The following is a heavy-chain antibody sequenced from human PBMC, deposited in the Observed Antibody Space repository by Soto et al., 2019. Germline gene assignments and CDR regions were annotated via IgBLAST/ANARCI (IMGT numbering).Heavy chain of an antibody. D-gene: IGHD5-12*01. Sequence: ASVKVSCKASGGTFSSYAISWVRQAPGQGLEWMGGIIPIFGTANYAQKFQGRVTITADESTSTAYMELSSLRSEDTAVYYCASHGGGYAPRKFTQHYYYYGMDVWGQGTTVTVSS. V-gene: IGHV1-69*13. CDR3: ASHGGGYAPRKFTQHYYYYGMDV. J-gene: IGHJ6*02. CDR2: IIPIFGTA. CDR1: GGTFSSYA.